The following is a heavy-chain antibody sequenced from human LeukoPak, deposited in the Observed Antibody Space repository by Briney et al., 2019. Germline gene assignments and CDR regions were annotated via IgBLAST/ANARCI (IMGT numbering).Heavy chain of an antibody. CDR1: GYTFTDYF. CDR2: INPKSGGT. D-gene: IGHD5-18*01. CDR3: ARAIYSYGQTHLDY. J-gene: IGHJ4*02. Sequence: GASVKVSCKASGYTFTDYFMNWVRQAPGQGLEWMGWINPKSGGTVYAQKFQGRVTMTRDTSSSTAYMELSRLRFDDTVVYYCARAIYSYGQTHLDYWGQGTLVTVSS. V-gene: IGHV1-2*02.